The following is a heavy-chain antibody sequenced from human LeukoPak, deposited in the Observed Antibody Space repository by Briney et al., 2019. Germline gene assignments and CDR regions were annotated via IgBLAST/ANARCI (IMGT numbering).Heavy chain of an antibody. D-gene: IGHD3-22*01. CDR2: IRSKANSYAT. CDR1: GFTFSGSA. J-gene: IGHJ5*02. CDR3: TRANYYDSSGYVRLTRPWFDP. Sequence: GGSLRLSCAASGFTFSGSAMHWVRQASGKGLEWVGRIRSKANSYATAYAASVKGRFTISRDDSKNTAYLQMNSLKTEDTAVYYCTRANYYDSSGYVRLTRPWFDPWGQGTLVTVSS. V-gene: IGHV3-73*01.